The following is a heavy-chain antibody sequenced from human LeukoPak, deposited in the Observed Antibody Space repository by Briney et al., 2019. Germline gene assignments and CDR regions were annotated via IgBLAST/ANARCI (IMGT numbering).Heavy chain of an antibody. CDR3: ARLTLTGEAGRGWFDA. J-gene: IGHJ5*02. CDR2: INHSGST. CDR1: GGSFSGYY. Sequence: PSETLSLTCAVYGGSFSGYYWSWIRQPPGKGLEWIGEINHSGSTNYNPSLKSRVTISVDTSKNQFSLRLSSVTAADTASYYCARLTLTGEAGRGWFDAWGQGTLVIVSS. D-gene: IGHD3-9*01. V-gene: IGHV4-34*01.